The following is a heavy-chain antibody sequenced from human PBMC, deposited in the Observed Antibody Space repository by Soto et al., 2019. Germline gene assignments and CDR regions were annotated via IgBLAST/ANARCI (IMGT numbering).Heavy chain of an antibody. CDR3: ARVWVCSGGSCYSPRRGWFDP. D-gene: IGHD2-15*01. CDR1: GFTFSSYS. V-gene: IGHV3-48*02. CDR2: ISSSSSTI. Sequence: GGSLRLSCAASGFTFSSYSMNWVRQAPGKGLEWVSYISSSSSTIYYADSVKGRFTISRDNAKNSLYLQMNSLRDEDTAVYYCARVWVCSGGSCYSPRRGWFDPWGQGTLVTVSS. J-gene: IGHJ5*02.